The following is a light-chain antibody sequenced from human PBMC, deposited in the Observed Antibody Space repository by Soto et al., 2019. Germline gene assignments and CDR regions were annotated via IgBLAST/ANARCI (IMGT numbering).Light chain of an antibody. CDR3: QQYNNWPPIT. J-gene: IGKJ5*01. V-gene: IGKV3-15*01. CDR2: GAS. CDR1: QSVSSSY. Sequence: EIVLTQSPGTLSLSPGERPTLSCRASQSVSSSYLAWYQQKPGQAPRLLIYGASTRATGIPARFSGSGSATEFTLTISSLQSEDFAVYYCQQYNNWPPITFGQGTRLEIK.